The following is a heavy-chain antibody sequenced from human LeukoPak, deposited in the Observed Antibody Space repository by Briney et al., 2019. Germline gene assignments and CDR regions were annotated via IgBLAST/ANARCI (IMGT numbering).Heavy chain of an antibody. V-gene: IGHV3-48*03. CDR2: ISSSGSTI. Sequence: PEGSLRLSCAASGFTFSSYEMNWVRQAPGKGLEWVSYISSSGSTIYYADSVKGRFTISRDNAKNSLYLQMNSLRAEDTAVYYCARGLRHYFDYWGQGTLVTVSS. D-gene: IGHD6-25*01. CDR3: ARGLRHYFDY. J-gene: IGHJ4*02. CDR1: GFTFSSYE.